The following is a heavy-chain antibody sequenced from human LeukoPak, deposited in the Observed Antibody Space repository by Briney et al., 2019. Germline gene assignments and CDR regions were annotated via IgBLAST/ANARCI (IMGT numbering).Heavy chain of an antibody. J-gene: IGHJ4*02. CDR3: ARVSGSYRWYFDY. CDR1: GGSISSGSYY. D-gene: IGHD1-26*01. CDR2: IYTRGSN. Sequence: SETLSLTCTVSGGSISSGSYYGSWIRQPAGKGLGWIGRIYTRGSNNYHPSLKSRVTISVDTSKTQFSLKMSSGTAADTAVYYCARVSGSYRWYFDYWGQGTLVTVSS. V-gene: IGHV4-61*02.